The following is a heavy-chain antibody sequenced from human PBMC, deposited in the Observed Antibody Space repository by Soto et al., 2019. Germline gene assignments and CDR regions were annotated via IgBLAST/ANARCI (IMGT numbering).Heavy chain of an antibody. CDR3: ATSFLAVAGPDYFDE. CDR1: GGSISSGGYY. CDR2: IYYSGST. J-gene: IGHJ4*02. V-gene: IGHV4-31*11. D-gene: IGHD6-19*01. Sequence: SETLSLTCAVYGGSISSGGYYWNWIRQHPGKGLEWIGYIYYSGSTSYNPSLKSRVTISVDTTKNQFSLKLSSVTAADTAMYYCATSFLAVAGPDYFDEWGPGTLVTVSS.